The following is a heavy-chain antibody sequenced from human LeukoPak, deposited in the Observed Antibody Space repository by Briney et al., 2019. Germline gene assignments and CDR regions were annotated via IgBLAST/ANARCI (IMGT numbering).Heavy chain of an antibody. D-gene: IGHD3-22*01. CDR3: ARGERITMIGFDY. J-gene: IGHJ4*02. CDR1: GGSFSGYY. Sequence: SETLSLTCAVCGGSFSGYYWSWIRQPPGKGLEWIGEINHSGSTNYNPSLKSRVTISVDTSKNQFSLKLSSVTAADTAVYYCARGERITMIGFDYWGQGTLVTVSS. V-gene: IGHV4-34*01. CDR2: INHSGST.